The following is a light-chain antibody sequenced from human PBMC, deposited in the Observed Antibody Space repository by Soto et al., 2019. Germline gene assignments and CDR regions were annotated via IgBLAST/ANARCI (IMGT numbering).Light chain of an antibody. CDR2: EVS. J-gene: IGLJ1*01. V-gene: IGLV2-14*01. Sequence: QSALTQPASVSGSPGQSITISCTGTSSDVGGYNYVSWYQQHPGKDPKLMIYEVSNRPSGVSTRFSGSRSGNTASLTISGLQAEDEADYYCSSYTSSSTYVFGTGTKLTVL. CDR3: SSYTSSSTYV. CDR1: SSDVGGYNY.